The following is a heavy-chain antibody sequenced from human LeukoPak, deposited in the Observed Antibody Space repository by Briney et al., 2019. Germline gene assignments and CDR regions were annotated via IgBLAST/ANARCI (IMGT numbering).Heavy chain of an antibody. CDR2: IYYSGST. CDR1: GGSISSHY. CDR3: ARATLLDSSGYYSDRGGFDY. V-gene: IGHV4-59*11. Sequence: SGTLSLTCTVSGGSISSHYWSWIRQPPGKGLEWIGYIYYSGSTNYNPSLKSRVTISVDTSRNQFSLQLSSVTAADTAVYYCARATLLDSSGYYSDRGGFDYWGQGTLVTVSS. J-gene: IGHJ4*02. D-gene: IGHD3-22*01.